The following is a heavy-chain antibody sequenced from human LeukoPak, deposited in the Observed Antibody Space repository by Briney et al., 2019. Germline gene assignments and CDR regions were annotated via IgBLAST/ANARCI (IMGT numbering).Heavy chain of an antibody. J-gene: IGHJ4*02. CDR1: GYSISSYY. V-gene: IGHV4-59*01. D-gene: IGHD6-13*01. CDR3: ARAPIAAALRFFDY. CDR2: IYYSGST. Sequence: SETLSLTCAVSGYSISSYYWSWIRQPPGKGLEWIGYIYYSGSTNYNPSLKSRVTISVDTSKNQFSLKLSSVTAADTAVYYCARAPIAAALRFFDYWGQGTLVTVSS.